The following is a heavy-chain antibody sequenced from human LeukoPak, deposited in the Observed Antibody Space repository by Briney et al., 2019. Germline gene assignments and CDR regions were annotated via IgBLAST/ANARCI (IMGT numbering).Heavy chain of an antibody. CDR2: IHYSGST. Sequence: SETLSLTCTVSGGSILSSYWSWLRQSPGKGLEWIGYIHYSGSTDYDPSLKSRVTMSIDTSKNQFSLKLSSVTAADTAVYYCARDRTNSGPPYYGVDAWGQGTTVTVSS. J-gene: IGHJ6*02. CDR1: GGSILSSY. V-gene: IGHV4-59*01. CDR3: ARDRTNSGPPYYGVDA. D-gene: IGHD5-12*01.